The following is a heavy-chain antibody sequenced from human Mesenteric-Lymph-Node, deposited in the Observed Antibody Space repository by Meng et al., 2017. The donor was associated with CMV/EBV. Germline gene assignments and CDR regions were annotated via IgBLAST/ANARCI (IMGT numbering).Heavy chain of an antibody. V-gene: IGHV3-23*01. D-gene: IGHD1-26*01. CDR3: AKDLGHRWELLV. Sequence: GESLKISCAASGFTISSYAMSWVRQAPGKGLEWVSAVSGSGGSTYYADSVKGRFTISRDNSKNTLYLQMNSLRAEDTAVYYCAKDLGHRWELLVWGQGTLVTVSS. CDR1: GFTISSYA. J-gene: IGHJ4*02. CDR2: VSGSGGST.